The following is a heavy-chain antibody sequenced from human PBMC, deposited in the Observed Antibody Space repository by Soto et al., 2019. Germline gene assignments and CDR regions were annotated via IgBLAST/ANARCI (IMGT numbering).Heavy chain of an antibody. Sequence: HPGGSLRLSCAASGFTFSGSAMHWVRQASGKGLEWVGRIRSKANSYATAYAASVKGRFTISRDDSKNTAYLQMNSLKTEDTAVYYCTRHAFYSGSYCPLFDYWGQGTLVTVS. CDR1: GFTFSGSA. CDR2: IRSKANSYAT. D-gene: IGHD1-26*01. CDR3: TRHAFYSGSYCPLFDY. V-gene: IGHV3-73*01. J-gene: IGHJ4*02.